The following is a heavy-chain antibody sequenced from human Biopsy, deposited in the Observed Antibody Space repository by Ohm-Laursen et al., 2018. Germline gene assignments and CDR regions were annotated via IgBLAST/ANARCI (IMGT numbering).Heavy chain of an antibody. CDR3: TKERRGWYSER. V-gene: IGHV3-30*18. CDR2: ITHDGSRT. J-gene: IGHJ1*01. CDR1: GFTFSDYA. D-gene: IGHD6-19*01. Sequence: SLRLSCAASGFTFSDYAMHWVRQAPGKGLEWVAIITHDGSRTYYADSVEGRFTISRDQFKSTVYLQLDSLRTEDTAIYYCTKERRGWYSERWGQGTLVTVSS.